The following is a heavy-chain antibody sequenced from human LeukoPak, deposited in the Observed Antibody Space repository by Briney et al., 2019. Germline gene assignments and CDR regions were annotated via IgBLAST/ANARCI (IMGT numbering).Heavy chain of an antibody. Sequence: PSETLSLTCAVYGGSFSGYYWSWIRQPPGKGLEWIGEINHSGSTNYNPSLKSRVTISVDTSKNQFSLKLSSVTAADTAVYYCARGHSSYYGSRYFDYWGQGTLVTVSS. CDR3: ARGHSSYYGSRYFDY. CDR2: INHSGST. J-gene: IGHJ4*02. D-gene: IGHD3-10*01. V-gene: IGHV4-34*01. CDR1: GGSFSGYY.